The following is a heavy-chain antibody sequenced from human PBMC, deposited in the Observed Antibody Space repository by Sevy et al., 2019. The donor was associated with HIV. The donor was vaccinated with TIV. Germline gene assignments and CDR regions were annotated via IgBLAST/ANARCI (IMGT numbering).Heavy chain of an antibody. CDR2: IYDSGST. J-gene: IGHJ3*02. CDR3: AREYVPVDTAMVGAFDI. V-gene: IGHV4-30-2*01. CDR1: GGSISSGGYS. Sequence: SETLSLTCAVSGGSISSGGYSGSWIRQAPGKGLEWIGYIYDSGSTYYNPSLKSRVTISVDRSKNQFSLKLSSVTAADTAVYYCAREYVPVDTAMVGAFDIWGQGTMVTVSS. D-gene: IGHD5-18*01.